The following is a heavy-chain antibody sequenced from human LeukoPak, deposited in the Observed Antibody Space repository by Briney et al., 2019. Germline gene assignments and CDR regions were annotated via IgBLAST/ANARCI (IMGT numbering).Heavy chain of an antibody. CDR2: IYHSGST. D-gene: IGHD1-14*01. J-gene: IGHJ3*02. CDR1: GYSISSGYY. Sequence: SETLSLTCAVSGYSISSGYYWGWIRQPPGKGLEWIGSIYHSGSTYYNPSLKSRVTISVDTSKNQFSLKLSSVTAADTAVYYCAGPLTDPYWNDAFDIWGQGTMVTVSS. CDR3: AGPLTDPYWNDAFDI. V-gene: IGHV4-38-2*01.